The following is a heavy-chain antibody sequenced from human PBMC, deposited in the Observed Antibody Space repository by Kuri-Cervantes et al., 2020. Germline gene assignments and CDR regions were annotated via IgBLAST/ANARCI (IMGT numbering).Heavy chain of an antibody. CDR1: GGSISSGGYY. V-gene: IGHV4-31*03. D-gene: IGHD6-19*01. CDR3: ARDGVAVAGTPLYYYYGMDV. CDR2: IYYSGSIYYSGST. Sequence: SETLSLTCTVSGGSISSGGYYWTWIRQHPGKGLEWIGYIYYSGSIYYSGSTYYNPSLKSRVTMSVDTSKNQFSLKLSSVTAEDTAVYYCARDGVAVAGTPLYYYYGMDVWGQGTTVTVSS. J-gene: IGHJ6*02.